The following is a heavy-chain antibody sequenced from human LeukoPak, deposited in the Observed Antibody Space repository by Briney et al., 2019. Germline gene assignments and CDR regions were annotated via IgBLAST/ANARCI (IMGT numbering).Heavy chain of an antibody. J-gene: IGHJ4*02. CDR2: ISSSGSTI. CDR3: ARTPYTGVSGSYYDY. Sequence: PGGSLRLSCADSGCTFSDYYMSWIRQAPGKGLEWVSYISSSGSTIYYADSVKGRFTISRDNAKNSLYLQMNSLRAEDTAVYYCARTPYTGVSGSYYDYWGPGTLVIVSS. CDR1: GCTFSDYY. D-gene: IGHD1-26*01. V-gene: IGHV3-11*04.